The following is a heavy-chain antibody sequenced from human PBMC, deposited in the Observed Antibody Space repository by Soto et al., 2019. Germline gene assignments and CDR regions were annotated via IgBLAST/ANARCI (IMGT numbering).Heavy chain of an antibody. D-gene: IGHD4-17*01. Sequence: GGSLRLSCAASGFTFSSYAMSWVRQAPGKGLEWVSTISGSGGSTYYADSVKGRFTISRDNSKSTLYLQLNSLRADDTAVYYCAKVTRPMTTVTIPFDYWGQGTLVTVSS. CDR2: ISGSGGST. V-gene: IGHV3-23*01. CDR1: GFTFSSYA. J-gene: IGHJ4*02. CDR3: AKVTRPMTTVTIPFDY.